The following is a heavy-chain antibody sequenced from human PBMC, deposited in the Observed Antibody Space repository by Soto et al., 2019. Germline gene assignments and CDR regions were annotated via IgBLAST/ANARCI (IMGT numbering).Heavy chain of an antibody. V-gene: IGHV1-3*01. CDR3: ARDRCSGGSCYRGEFDY. CDR1: GYIFTSYP. J-gene: IGHJ4*02. D-gene: IGHD2-15*01. CDR2: INSGNGYT. Sequence: QVQLVQSGAEVKQPGASIKLSCKTSGYIFTSYPMQWVRQAPGQRLEWVGWINSGNGYTKYSQNFQDRVTITRDTSESTAYMELSSLISEDTAVYFCARDRCSGGSCYRGEFDYWGQGTLVSVSS.